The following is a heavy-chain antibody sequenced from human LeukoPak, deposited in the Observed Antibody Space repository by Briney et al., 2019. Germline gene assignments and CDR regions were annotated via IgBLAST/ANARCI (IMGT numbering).Heavy chain of an antibody. CDR2: INTNTENP. CDR3: ARARAHYYYYGIDV. J-gene: IGHJ6*02. V-gene: IGHV7-4-1*02. Sequence: ASVKVSCKASGYTFTSYAMNWVRQAPGQGLEWMGWINTNTENPTYAQGFTGRFVFSLDTSVSTAYLQISSLKAEDAAVYYCARARAHYYYYGIDVWGQGTTVTVSS. CDR1: GYTFTSYA.